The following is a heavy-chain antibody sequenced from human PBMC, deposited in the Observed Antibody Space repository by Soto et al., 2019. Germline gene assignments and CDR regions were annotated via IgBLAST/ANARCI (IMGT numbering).Heavy chain of an antibody. CDR1: EFIFSTYW. Sequence: EVQLVESGGGLVQPGGSLRVSCAASEFIFSTYWMSWVRQAPGKGLEWVANIKEDGSEKYYVDSVKGRFTISRDNAKNSLYRQMNSLRDEDTAVYYCVRRTSGSRWTSCDSWGRGALVTVSS. CDR3: VRRTSGSRWTSCDS. V-gene: IGHV3-7*01. D-gene: IGHD6-13*01. J-gene: IGHJ4*02. CDR2: IKEDGSEK.